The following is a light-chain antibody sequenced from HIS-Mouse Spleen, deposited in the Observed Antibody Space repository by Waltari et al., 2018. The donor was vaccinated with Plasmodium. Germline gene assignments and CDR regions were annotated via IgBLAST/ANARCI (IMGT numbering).Light chain of an antibody. CDR1: QRISSW. CDR3: QQYNSYWT. Sequence: DIQMTQSPSTLSASVGDRVTITCRASQRISSWLAWYQQKHGKAPKHLIYKASSLESGVPSRFSGSGSGTEFTLTISSLQPDDFATYYCQQYNSYWTFGQGTKVEIK. CDR2: KAS. V-gene: IGKV1-5*03. J-gene: IGKJ1*01.